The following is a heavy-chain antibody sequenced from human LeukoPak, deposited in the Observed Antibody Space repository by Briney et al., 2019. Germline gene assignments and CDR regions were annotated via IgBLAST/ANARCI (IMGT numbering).Heavy chain of an antibody. V-gene: IGHV4-61*01. CDR2: IYYSGST. Sequence: SETLSLTCTVSGGSISSSSYYWSWIRQPPGKGLEWIAYIYYSGSTNYNPSLKSRVTISIDTSKNQFSLRVNSVTAADTAVYYCARTTIAAPGAWFDPWGQGTLVTVSS. CDR1: GGSISSSSYY. CDR3: ARTTIAAPGAWFDP. J-gene: IGHJ5*02. D-gene: IGHD6-13*01.